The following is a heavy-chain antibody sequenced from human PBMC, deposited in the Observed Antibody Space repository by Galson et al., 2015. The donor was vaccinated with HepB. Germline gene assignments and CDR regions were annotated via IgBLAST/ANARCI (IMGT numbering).Heavy chain of an antibody. Sequence: SLRLSCAASGFAVSNYGMTWVRQAPGKGLEWVSSMGTSHGATYYADSVKGRFTISRDESKNTRYLQMDTLRAQDTAMYFCANGGIGGSAGLDYWGQGTLVTVSS. CDR2: MGTSHGAT. D-gene: IGHD1-26*01. J-gene: IGHJ4*02. CDR1: GFAVSNYG. V-gene: IGHV3-23*01. CDR3: ANGGIGGSAGLDY.